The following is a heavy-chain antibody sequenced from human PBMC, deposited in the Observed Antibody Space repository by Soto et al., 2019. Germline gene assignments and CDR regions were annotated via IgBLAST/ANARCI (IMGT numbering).Heavy chain of an antibody. CDR2: ISGSGGNT. CDR3: ARGGITPVRGVAEPHWEY. Sequence: PGGSLRLSCAVSGFILRNYGMSWVRQAPEKGLEWVSAISGSGGNTYYAGSVRGRFSLSRENAKNSLYLQMNSLRAGDTAVYYCARGGITPVRGVAEPHWEYWGRGTLVTVSS. J-gene: IGHJ4*02. CDR1: GFILRNYG. V-gene: IGHV3-23*01. D-gene: IGHD3-10*01.